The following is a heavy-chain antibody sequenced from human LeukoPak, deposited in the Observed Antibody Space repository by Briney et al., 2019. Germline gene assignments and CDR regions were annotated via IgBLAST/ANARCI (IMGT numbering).Heavy chain of an antibody. D-gene: IGHD4-11*01. Sequence: GASLRLSCAASGFTFSSYAMTWVRQAPGKGLEWVSIISDSAATTFYADSVKGRFTISRDNSENTLYLQVNSLRAEDTAVYYCAKGGRAVSTTYYFDYWGQGTLVTASS. CDR2: ISDSAATT. CDR1: GFTFSSYA. V-gene: IGHV3-23*01. CDR3: AKGGRAVSTTYYFDY. J-gene: IGHJ4*02.